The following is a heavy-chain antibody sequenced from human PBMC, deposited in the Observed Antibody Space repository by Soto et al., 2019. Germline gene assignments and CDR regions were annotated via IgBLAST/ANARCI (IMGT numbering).Heavy chain of an antibody. D-gene: IGHD2-8*01. CDR1: GGTFSSYA. CDR2: IIPIFGTA. CDR3: ATLSVGYCTNGVCPSVYDYYGMDV. J-gene: IGHJ6*02. V-gene: IGHV1-69*13. Sequence: SVKVSCKASGGTFSSYAISWVRQAPGQGLEWMGGIIPIFGTANYAQKFQGRVTITADESTSTAYMELSSLRSEDTAVYYCATLSVGYCTNGVCPSVYDYYGMDVWGQGTTVTVSS.